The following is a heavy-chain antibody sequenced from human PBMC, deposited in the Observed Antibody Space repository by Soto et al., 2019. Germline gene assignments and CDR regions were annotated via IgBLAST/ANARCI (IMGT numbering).Heavy chain of an antibody. CDR2: SDHRGST. CDR1: GGSFRGYY. D-gene: IGHD3-16*01. CDR3: ARDKTEVTTFVYYYYGMDV. J-gene: IGHJ6*02. Sequence: QVQLQQWGAGLLKPSETLSLTCAVYGGSFRGYYWSWIRQPPGKGLEWIGESDHRGSTNYNPSLKSRVTISVDTSKNQFSLTLSYVTAADTAVYYCARDKTEVTTFVYYYYGMDVWGQGTTVTVSS. V-gene: IGHV4-34*01.